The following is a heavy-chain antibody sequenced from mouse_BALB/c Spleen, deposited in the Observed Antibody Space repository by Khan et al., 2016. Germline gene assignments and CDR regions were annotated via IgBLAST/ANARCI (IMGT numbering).Heavy chain of an antibody. D-gene: IGHD2-1*01. CDR2: INTYTGET. CDR1: GYTLANYG. V-gene: IGHV9-3-1*01. CDR3: ARDFGNYGYFDV. Sequence: QVQLKQSGPELKKPGETVKISCKASGYTLANYGVIWVKQAPGKGLKWMVWINTYTGETIYTDDFKGRFAFSLETSANIVYLEINNLKNEDTATDFCARDFGNYGYFDVWGAGTTVTVSS. J-gene: IGHJ1*01.